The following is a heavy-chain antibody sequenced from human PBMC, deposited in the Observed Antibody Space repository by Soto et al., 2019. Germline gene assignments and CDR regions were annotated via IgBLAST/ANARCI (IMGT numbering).Heavy chain of an antibody. CDR3: ARDTYYYDTSGYYYAN. V-gene: IGHV3-30*03. D-gene: IGHD3-22*01. J-gene: IGHJ4*02. Sequence: GGSVRLSCAASGFTFSSYGMHWVRQAPGKGLEWVALISSDGGNKYYADSVKGRFTISRDNSKNTLFLQMNSLRAEDAAVYYCARDTYYYDTSGYYYANWGLGTLVTVSS. CDR1: GFTFSSYG. CDR2: ISSDGGNK.